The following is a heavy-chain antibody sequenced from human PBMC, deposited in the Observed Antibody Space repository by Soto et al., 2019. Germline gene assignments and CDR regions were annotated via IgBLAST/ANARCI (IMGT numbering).Heavy chain of an antibody. Sequence: PGGSLRLSCAASGFTFSSYAMHWVRQAPGKGLEWVAVISYDGSNKYYADSVKGRFTISRDNSKNTLYLQMNSLRAEDTAVYYRARVGGFFDCLEGGLDYWAQETLVTVSS. J-gene: IGHJ4*02. CDR2: ISYDGSNK. CDR1: GFTFSSYA. V-gene: IGHV3-30-3*01. CDR3: ARVGGFFDCLEGGLDY. D-gene: IGHD3-9*01.